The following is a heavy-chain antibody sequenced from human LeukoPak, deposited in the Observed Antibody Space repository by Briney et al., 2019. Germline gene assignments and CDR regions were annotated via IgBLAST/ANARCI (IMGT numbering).Heavy chain of an antibody. V-gene: IGHV3-23*01. CDR1: GFTLRAHA. D-gene: IGHD1-26*01. CDR2: SGDSDGRP. J-gene: IGHJ6*02. Sequence: GGSPRLSCAASGFTLRAHAMSWVRQAPGKGLEWVSGSGDSDGRPDYADSVKGRFTISRDNSKNTLNLQMNSLRAEDTAVYYCARGRSSHFFFYYGLDVWGQGTTVTVSS. CDR3: ARGRSSHFFFYYGLDV.